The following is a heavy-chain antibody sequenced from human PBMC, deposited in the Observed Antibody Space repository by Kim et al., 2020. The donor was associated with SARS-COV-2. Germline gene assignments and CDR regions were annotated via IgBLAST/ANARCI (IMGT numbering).Heavy chain of an antibody. V-gene: IGHV3-66*01. CDR2: IYSGGST. D-gene: IGHD3-22*01. CDR3: ARVSYYYDSSAHGYFDL. J-gene: IGHJ2*01. CDR1: GFTVSSNY. Sequence: GGSLRLSCAASGFTVSSNYMSWVRQAPGKGLEWVSVIYSGGSTYYADSVKGRFTFSRDNSKNTLYLQMNSLRAEDTAVYYCARVSYYYDSSAHGYFDLWGRGTLVTVSS.